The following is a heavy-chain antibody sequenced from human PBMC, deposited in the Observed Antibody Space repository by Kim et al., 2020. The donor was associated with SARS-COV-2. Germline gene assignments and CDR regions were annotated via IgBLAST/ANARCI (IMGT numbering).Heavy chain of an antibody. CDR1: GFTFDDYA. Sequence: GGSLRLSCAASGFTFDDYAMHWVRQAPGKGLEWVSGISWNSGSIGYADSVKGRFTISRDNAKNSLYLQMNSLRAEDTALYYCAKDSIAAAGTDFYYGMDVWGQGTTVTVSS. J-gene: IGHJ6*02. V-gene: IGHV3-9*01. D-gene: IGHD6-13*01. CDR3: AKDSIAAAGTDFYYGMDV. CDR2: ISWNSGSI.